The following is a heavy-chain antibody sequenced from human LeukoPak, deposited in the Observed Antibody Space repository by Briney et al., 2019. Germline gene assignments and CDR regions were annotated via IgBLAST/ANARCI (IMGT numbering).Heavy chain of an antibody. CDR2: ISAYNGNT. D-gene: IGHD1-26*01. CDR1: GYTFTSYG. Sequence: ASVKVSCKASGYTFTSYGISWVRQAPGQGLEWMGWISAYNGNTNYAQKLQGRVTMTTDTSTSTAYMELRSLRAEDTAVYYCARLDSASSRGDAFHIWGQGTMVTVSS. CDR3: ARLDSASSRGDAFHI. J-gene: IGHJ3*02. V-gene: IGHV1-18*01.